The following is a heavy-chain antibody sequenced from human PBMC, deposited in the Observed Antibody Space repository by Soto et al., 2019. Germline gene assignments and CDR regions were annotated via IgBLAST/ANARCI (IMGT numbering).Heavy chain of an antibody. D-gene: IGHD3-16*01. V-gene: IGHV1-58*01. Sequence: SVKVSCKASGFSLSTSTVQWVRQSRGHRLEWIGWIVVGNGDTNFAQNLRQRVTFSRDMSTNTAYMDVNSLRSDDTAMYYCATASRGYTFGFDSWGQGSLVTVSS. CDR2: IVVGNGDT. J-gene: IGHJ4*02. CDR1: GFSLSTST. CDR3: ATASRGYTFGFDS.